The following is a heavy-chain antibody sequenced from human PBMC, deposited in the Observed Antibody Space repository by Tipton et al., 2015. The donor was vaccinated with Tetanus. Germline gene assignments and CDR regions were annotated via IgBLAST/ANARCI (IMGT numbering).Heavy chain of an antibody. D-gene: IGHD2-15*01. CDR3: VRPDRYCSGGSCYLALDS. CDR2: IIPASGAT. V-gene: IGHV1-69*01. Sequence: QLVQSGAEVKKPGSSVKVSCKSSGGPFYKHGIDWVRQAPGQGLEWMGGIIPASGATNYAHKFQGRVTMTADASTTTAHMELSNLRSDDTAVYYCVRPDRYCSGGSCYLALDSWGQGTLITVSS. CDR1: GGPFYKHG. J-gene: IGHJ5*01.